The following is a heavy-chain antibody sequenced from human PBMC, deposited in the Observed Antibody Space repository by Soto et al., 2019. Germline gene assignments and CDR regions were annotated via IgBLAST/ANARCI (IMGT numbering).Heavy chain of an antibody. Sequence: GASVKVSCKASGYTFTRYGFSWVRQAPGQGLEWMGWISGYNGDTNYAQKFQDRVSMTIDTSTGTAYMELRSLTSDDTAIYYCAKNGQPPYYCYGLDVWGQGTKVTVSS. J-gene: IGHJ6*02. CDR3: AKNGQPPYYCYGLDV. CDR1: GYTFTRYG. V-gene: IGHV1-18*01. CDR2: ISGYNGDT. D-gene: IGHD2-8*01.